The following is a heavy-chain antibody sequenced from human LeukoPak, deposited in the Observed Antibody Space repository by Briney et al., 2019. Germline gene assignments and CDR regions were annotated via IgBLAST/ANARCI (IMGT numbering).Heavy chain of an antibody. CDR2: INPNSGGT. CDR3: ARTRGSHISMAYLDY. V-gene: IGHV1-2*02. CDR1: GYTFTGYY. Sequence: ASVKVSCRASGYTFTGYYMHWVRQAPGQGLEWMGCINPNSGGTKYAQKFQGGVTLTRDTSISTAYMELSSLRSDDTAVYYCARTRGSHISMAYLDYWGQGTLVTVSS. J-gene: IGHJ4*02. D-gene: IGHD2-21*01.